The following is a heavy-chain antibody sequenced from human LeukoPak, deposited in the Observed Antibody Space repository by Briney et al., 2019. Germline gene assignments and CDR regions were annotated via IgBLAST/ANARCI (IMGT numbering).Heavy chain of an antibody. D-gene: IGHD2-15*01. Sequence: GSVKVSCKASGYTFTGYYMHWVRQAPGQGLEWMGRINPNSGGTNYAQKFQGRVTMTRDTSISTAYMELSRLRSDDTAVYYCARAMSYCSGGSCYAVGYYYGMDVWGQGTTVTVSS. CDR3: ARAMSYCSGGSCYAVGYYYGMDV. J-gene: IGHJ6*02. CDR1: GYTFTGYY. CDR2: INPNSGGT. V-gene: IGHV1-2*06.